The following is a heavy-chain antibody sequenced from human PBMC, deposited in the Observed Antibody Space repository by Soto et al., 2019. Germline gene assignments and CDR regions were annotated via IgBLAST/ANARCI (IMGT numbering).Heavy chain of an antibody. CDR3: ARDPVLRYFDWSSPFDY. V-gene: IGHV3-7*01. J-gene: IGHJ4*02. CDR2: IKQDGSEK. D-gene: IGHD3-9*01. Sequence: GGSLRLSCAASGFTFSSYWMSWVRQAPGKGLEWVANIKQDGSEKYYVDSVKGRFTISRDNAKNSLYLQMNSLRAEDTAVYYCARDPVLRYFDWSSPFDYWGQGTPVTVSS. CDR1: GFTFSSYW.